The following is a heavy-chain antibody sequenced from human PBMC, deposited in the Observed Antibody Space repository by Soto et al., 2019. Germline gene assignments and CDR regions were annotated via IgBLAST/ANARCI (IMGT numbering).Heavy chain of an antibody. CDR1: GGSISSYY. V-gene: IGHV4-59*08. Sequence: SETLSLTCTVSGGSISSYYWSWIRQPPGKGLEWIGYIYYSGSTNYNPSLKSRVTISVDTSKNQFSLKLSSVTAADTAVYYCARHIPYYYGSGSLCYYMDVWGKGTTVTVSS. D-gene: IGHD3-10*01. CDR2: IYYSGST. CDR3: ARHIPYYYGSGSLCYYMDV. J-gene: IGHJ6*03.